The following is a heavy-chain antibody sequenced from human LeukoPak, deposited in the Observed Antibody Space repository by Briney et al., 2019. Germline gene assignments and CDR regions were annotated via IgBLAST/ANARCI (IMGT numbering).Heavy chain of an antibody. V-gene: IGHV3-23*01. CDR2: ICGRGGST. CDR3: AKADYSDRSGSSYDL. D-gene: IGHD3-22*01. Sequence: GGSLRLSCAASGFTFSSYAMSWVRQAPGKGLEWVSAICGRGGSTYYARTVKGPLSISRETTKNTLYLKMNSLRAQDTGVYYCAKADYSDRSGSSYDLWGQATLVTASS. J-gene: IGHJ1*01. CDR1: GFTFSSYA.